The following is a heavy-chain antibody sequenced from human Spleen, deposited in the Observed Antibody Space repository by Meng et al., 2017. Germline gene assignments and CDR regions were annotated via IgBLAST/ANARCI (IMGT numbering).Heavy chain of an antibody. CDR1: GFTFSSYA. J-gene: IGHJ4*02. CDR3: VPRTTYFDS. D-gene: IGHD4-11*01. Sequence: EVQLLDAGGGLVQPGGSLRLSCAASGFTFSSYAMSWVRQAPGKGLEWVSTISSTGGATYYADSVKGRLTISRDNSKNTLYLQMNSLRAEDTAVYYCVPRTTYFDSWGLGTLVTVSS. CDR2: ISSTGGAT. V-gene: IGHV3-23*01.